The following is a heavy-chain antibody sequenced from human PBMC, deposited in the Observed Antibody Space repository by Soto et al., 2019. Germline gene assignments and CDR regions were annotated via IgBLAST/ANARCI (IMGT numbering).Heavy chain of an antibody. CDR1: GASIKSGGYY. Sequence: QVQLQESGPGLVQPSQTLSLTCTVSGASIKSGGYYWSWVRQHPEMGLEWIGYMFNAGSPYYSPSLRSRVSMSVDTSKEQFSLKLTSVTAADTAKYYCAGDGGRGGLDAFEFWGQGILVNVSS. J-gene: IGHJ3*01. V-gene: IGHV4-31*03. D-gene: IGHD3-16*01. CDR2: MFNAGSP. CDR3: AGDGGRGGLDAFEF.